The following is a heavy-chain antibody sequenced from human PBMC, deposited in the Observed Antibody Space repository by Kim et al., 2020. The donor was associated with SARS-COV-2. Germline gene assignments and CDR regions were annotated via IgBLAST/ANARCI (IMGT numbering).Heavy chain of an antibody. CDR1: GYTFTGYY. J-gene: IGHJ6*03. Sequence: ASVKVSCKASGYTFTGYYMHWVRQAPGQGLEGMGWINPNSGGTNYAQKFQGRVTMTMDPSISTAYMELSRLRSYDTALYYCARAPHYDFWSGSRIYMDVWGQGTTVTVSS. V-gene: IGHV1-2*02. CDR3: ARAPHYDFWSGSRIYMDV. CDR2: INPNSGGT. D-gene: IGHD3-3*01.